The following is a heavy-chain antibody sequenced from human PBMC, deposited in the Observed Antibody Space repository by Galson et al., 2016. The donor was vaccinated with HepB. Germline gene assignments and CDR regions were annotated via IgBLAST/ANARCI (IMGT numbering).Heavy chain of an antibody. J-gene: IGHJ3*02. Sequence: SLRLSCAASGFNFDNYAMHWVRQAPGKGLEWVSGISWNNNDVGYADSVKGRFTISRDNAKNSLYLQMNSLISEDTAVYYCARGLSYSSGWYSVLFAFDIWGQGTMVTVSS. CDR3: ARGLSYSSGWYSVLFAFDI. V-gene: IGHV3-9*01. CDR1: GFNFDNYA. D-gene: IGHD6-19*01. CDR2: ISWNNNDV.